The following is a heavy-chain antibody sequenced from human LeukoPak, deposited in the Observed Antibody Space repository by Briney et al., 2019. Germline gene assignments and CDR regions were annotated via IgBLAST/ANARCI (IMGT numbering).Heavy chain of an antibody. D-gene: IGHD3-10*01. CDR3: VRDRELTY. V-gene: IGHV4-61*01. CDR2: VYSSGNT. J-gene: IGHJ4*02. Sequence: SETLSLTCTVSGGSVSSGSYYWSWIRQPPGTGLEWIGYVYSSGNTNYSPSLKGRAIISADTSKNQFSLKLTSVTAADTAVYYCVRDRELTYWGQGILVTVSS. CDR1: GGSVSSGSYY.